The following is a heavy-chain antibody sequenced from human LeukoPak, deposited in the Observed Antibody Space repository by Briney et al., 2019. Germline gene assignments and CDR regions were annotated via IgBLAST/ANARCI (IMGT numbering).Heavy chain of an antibody. CDR3: AKDRGRYSGYDYADY. D-gene: IGHD5-12*01. CDR2: ISGSGGST. V-gene: IGHV3-23*01. CDR1: RFTFSSYA. J-gene: IGHJ4*02. Sequence: PGGSLRLSCAASRFTFSSYAMSWVRQAPGKGLEWVSAISGSGGSTYYADSVKGRFTISRDNSKNTLYLQMNSLRAEDTAVYYCAKDRGRYSGYDYADYWGQGTLVTVSS.